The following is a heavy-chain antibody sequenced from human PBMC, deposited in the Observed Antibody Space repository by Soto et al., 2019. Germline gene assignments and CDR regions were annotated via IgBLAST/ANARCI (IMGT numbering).Heavy chain of an antibody. Sequence: QVQLVQSGAEVKKPGSSVKVSCKASGGTFSSYTISWVRQAPGQGLEWMGRIIPILGIANYAQKFQGRVTITADKSTSTAYMELSSLRSEDTAVYYCARDGVYYGSGSSQNCYGMDVWGQGTTVTVSS. CDR2: IIPILGIA. V-gene: IGHV1-69*08. D-gene: IGHD3-10*01. CDR3: ARDGVYYGSGSSQNCYGMDV. J-gene: IGHJ6*02. CDR1: GGTFSSYT.